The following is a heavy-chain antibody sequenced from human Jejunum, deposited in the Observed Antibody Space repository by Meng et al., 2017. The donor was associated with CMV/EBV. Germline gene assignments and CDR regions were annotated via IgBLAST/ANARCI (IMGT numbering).Heavy chain of an antibody. J-gene: IGHJ5*02. V-gene: IGHV1-18*01. CDR3: ARTYSYGSGSNNWFDP. Sequence: YTFSLSGINWVRQTPGQGLEWLGWISANNGDTNYAQKVQGRVTMTTDTSTNTAYMELRSLRSDDTAIYYCARTYSYGSGSNNWFDPWGQGTLVTVSS. D-gene: IGHD3-10*01. CDR2: ISANNGDT. CDR1: YTFSLSG.